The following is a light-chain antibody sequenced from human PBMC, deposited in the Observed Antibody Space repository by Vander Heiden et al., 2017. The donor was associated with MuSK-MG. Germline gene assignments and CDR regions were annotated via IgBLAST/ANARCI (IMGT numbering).Light chain of an antibody. J-gene: IGKJ2*01. Sequence: DIQMTQSPSTLSASVGDRVTITCRASQSISSWLAWYQQKPGKAPNLLIYKASSLESGVPPRFSGSGSGTEFTVTISSLQPDDFATYYCQQDNSYPSTFGQGTQMEIK. V-gene: IGKV1-5*03. CDR2: KAS. CDR1: QSISSW. CDR3: QQDNSYPST.